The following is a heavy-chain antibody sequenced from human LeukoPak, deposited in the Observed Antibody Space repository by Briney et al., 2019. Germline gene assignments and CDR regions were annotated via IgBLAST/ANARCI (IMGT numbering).Heavy chain of an antibody. CDR1: GGSISSYY. D-gene: IGHD3-10*01. V-gene: IGHV4-34*01. CDR3: ARGGAMVRGVDLYDY. J-gene: IGHJ4*02. CDR2: INHSGST. Sequence: PSETLSLTCTVSGGSISSYYWSWIRQPPGKGLEWIGEINHSGSTNYNPSLKSRVTISVDTSKNQFSLKLSSVTAADTAVYYCARGGAMVRGVDLYDYWGQGTLVTVSS.